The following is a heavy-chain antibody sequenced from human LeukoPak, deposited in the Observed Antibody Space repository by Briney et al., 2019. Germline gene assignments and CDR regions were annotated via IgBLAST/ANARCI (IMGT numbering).Heavy chain of an antibody. CDR2: MNPNSGNT. CDR1: GYTFTSYD. D-gene: IGHD3-22*01. CDR3: ARGIHLKRTMIVVVITSYYFDY. Sequence: ASVKVSCKASGYTFTSYDINWVRQATGQGLEWMGWMNPNSGNTGYAQKFQGRVTMTRNTSISTAYMELSSLRSEDTAVYYCARGIHLKRTMIVVVITSYYFDYWSQGTLVTVSS. V-gene: IGHV1-8*01. J-gene: IGHJ4*02.